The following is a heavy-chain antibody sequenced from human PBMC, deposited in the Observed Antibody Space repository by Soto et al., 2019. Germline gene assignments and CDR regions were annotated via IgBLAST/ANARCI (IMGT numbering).Heavy chain of an antibody. Sequence: EVQLLESGGGLVQPGGSLRLSCAASGFTFSSYAMSWVRQAPGKGLEWVSAISGSGGSTYYADSVKGRFTISRDNPKNTLYLQMNSLRAEDTAVYYCAKDACTNGVCDRSGDVWGQGTTVTVSS. CDR3: AKDACTNGVCDRSGDV. CDR2: ISGSGGST. D-gene: IGHD2-8*01. J-gene: IGHJ6*02. V-gene: IGHV3-23*01. CDR1: GFTFSSYA.